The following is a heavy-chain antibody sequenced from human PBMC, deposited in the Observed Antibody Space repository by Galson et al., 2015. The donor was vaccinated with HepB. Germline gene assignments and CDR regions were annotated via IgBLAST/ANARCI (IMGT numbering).Heavy chain of an antibody. CDR1: GYNFTTYW. J-gene: IGHJ5*02. D-gene: IGHD3-10*01. Sequence: QSGAEVKKPGESLKISCKGSGYNFTTYWIGWVRQMPGKGLEWMGIIYPGDSDTRYSPSFLGQVTISADESITTAYLQWSGLKASDTAMYYCARFSMVRGLMRLFDPWGQGTLVIVSS. CDR2: IYPGDSDT. CDR3: ARFSMVRGLMRLFDP. V-gene: IGHV5-51*01.